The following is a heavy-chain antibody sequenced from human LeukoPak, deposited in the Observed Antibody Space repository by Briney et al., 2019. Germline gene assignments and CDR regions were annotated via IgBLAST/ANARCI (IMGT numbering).Heavy chain of an antibody. CDR2: ISTYSGKT. J-gene: IGHJ4*02. Sequence: GASVKVSCTASGYTFTTYGITWVRQAPGQGLEWVGWISTYSGKTNYAQKVQGRVAMTTDTSTSTAYVELRSLRSDDTAVYYCARLKGGYWGQGTLVTVSS. CDR1: GYTFTTYG. CDR3: ARLKGGY. V-gene: IGHV1-18*04.